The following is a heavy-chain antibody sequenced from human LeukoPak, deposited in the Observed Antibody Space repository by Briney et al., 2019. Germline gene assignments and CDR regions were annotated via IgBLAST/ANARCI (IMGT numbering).Heavy chain of an antibody. D-gene: IGHD3-3*01. Sequence: GGSLRLSCAASGFTFSSYSMNWVRQAPGKGLEWVSSISSSSSYIYYADSVKGRFTISRDNAKNSLYLQINSLRAEDTAVYYCARAGRFLEWLLQDPDAFDIWGQGTMVTVSS. CDR3: ARAGRFLEWLLQDPDAFDI. V-gene: IGHV3-21*01. CDR1: GFTFSSYS. CDR2: ISSSSSYI. J-gene: IGHJ3*02.